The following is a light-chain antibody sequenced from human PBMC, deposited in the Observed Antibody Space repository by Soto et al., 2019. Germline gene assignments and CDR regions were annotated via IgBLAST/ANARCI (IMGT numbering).Light chain of an antibody. J-gene: IGLJ1*01. CDR3: AAWDDSLNGLYV. Sequence: QSVLTQPPSVSGTPGQRVTISCSGSSSNIGSNTVNWYQQLPGTAPKLLIYSNNQRPSGVPDRFSGSKSGTSASLAISGLQSEDGTDYYCAAWDDSLNGLYVFGTGTKLTVL. CDR1: SSNIGSNT. CDR2: SNN. V-gene: IGLV1-44*01.